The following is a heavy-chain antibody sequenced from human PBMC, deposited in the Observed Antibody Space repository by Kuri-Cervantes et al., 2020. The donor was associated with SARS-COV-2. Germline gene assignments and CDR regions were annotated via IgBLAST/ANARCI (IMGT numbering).Heavy chain of an antibody. J-gene: IGHJ6*02. CDR1: GLTFSSYW. Sequence: GSLRLSCAASGLTFSSYWMHWVRQVPGKGLVWASRLNNDGSSTNYADSVKGRFTISRDNAKNTLYLQMNSLRPEDTAVYYCAREGLRGSMDVWGQGSTVTVSS. CDR3: AREGLRGSMDV. CDR2: LNNDGSST. V-gene: IGHV3-74*01.